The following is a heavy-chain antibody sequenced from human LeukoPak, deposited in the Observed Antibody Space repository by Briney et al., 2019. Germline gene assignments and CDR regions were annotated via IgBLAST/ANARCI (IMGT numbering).Heavy chain of an antibody. Sequence: GRSLRLSCAASGFTFSSYGTHWVRQAPGKGLEWVAVISYDGSNKYYADSVKGRFTISRDNSKNTLYLQMNSLRAEDTAVYYCAKRGYSGSYRYFDYWGQGTLVTVSS. V-gene: IGHV3-30*18. CDR2: ISYDGSNK. J-gene: IGHJ4*02. CDR3: AKRGYSGSYRYFDY. D-gene: IGHD1-26*01. CDR1: GFTFSSYG.